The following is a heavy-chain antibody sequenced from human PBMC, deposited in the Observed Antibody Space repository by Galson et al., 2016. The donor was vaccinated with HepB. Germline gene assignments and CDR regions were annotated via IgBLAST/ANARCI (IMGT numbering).Heavy chain of an antibody. V-gene: IGHV3-21*01. D-gene: IGHD1-26*01. CDR1: GFTFSCYS. J-gene: IGHJ4*02. Sequence: SLRLSCAASGFTFSCYSMHWVRQAPGKGLEWVSSISSSSSYIYYADSVKGRFTISRDNAKNSLYLQMNSLRAEDTAVYYCARGDIVGAIFDYWGQGTLVTVSS. CDR2: ISSSSSYI. CDR3: ARGDIVGAIFDY.